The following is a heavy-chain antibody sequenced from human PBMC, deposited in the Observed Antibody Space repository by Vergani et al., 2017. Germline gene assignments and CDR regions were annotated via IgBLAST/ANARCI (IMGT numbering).Heavy chain of an antibody. CDR1: GGSISSYY. V-gene: IGHV4-59*12. CDR2: IYYSGST. Sequence: QVQLQESGPGLVKPSETLSLTCTVSGGSISSYYWSWIRQPPGKGLEWIGYIYYSGSTNYNPSLKSRVTISVDTSKNQFSLKLSSVTAADTAVYYCARGKGYSSSFNWFDPWGQGTLVTVSS. D-gene: IGHD6-13*01. CDR3: ARGKGYSSSFNWFDP. J-gene: IGHJ5*02.